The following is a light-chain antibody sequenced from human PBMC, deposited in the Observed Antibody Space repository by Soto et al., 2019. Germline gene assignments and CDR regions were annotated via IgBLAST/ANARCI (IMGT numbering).Light chain of an antibody. Sequence: QSALAQPASVSGSPGQSITISCAGTNRDVGGYNYVSWYQQYPGKAPKLIIYEVTHRPSGVSNRFSGSKSGNTASLTISGLQAEDEADYYCRSYSSSSALDVIFGGGTKLTVL. V-gene: IGLV2-14*01. J-gene: IGLJ2*01. CDR1: NRDVGGYNY. CDR3: RSYSSSSALDVI. CDR2: EVT.